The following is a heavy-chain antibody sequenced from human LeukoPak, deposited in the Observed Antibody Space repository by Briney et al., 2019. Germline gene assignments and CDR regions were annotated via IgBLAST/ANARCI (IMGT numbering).Heavy chain of an antibody. V-gene: IGHV1-69*13. D-gene: IGHD6-13*01. Sequence: GASVKVSCKASGGTFSSYAISWVRQAPGQGLEWMGGIIPIFGTANYAQKFQGRVTITADESTSTAYMELSSLRSEDTAVYYCARTGIAAAGSFDYWGQGTLVTVSS. CDR1: GGTFSSYA. J-gene: IGHJ4*02. CDR3: ARTGIAAAGSFDY. CDR2: IIPIFGTA.